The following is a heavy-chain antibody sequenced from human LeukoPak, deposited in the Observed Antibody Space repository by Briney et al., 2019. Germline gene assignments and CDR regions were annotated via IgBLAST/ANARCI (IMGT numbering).Heavy chain of an antibody. CDR1: GYTFTSYY. CDR2: INPSGGST. J-gene: IGHJ4*02. Sequence: ASVKVSCKASGYTFTSYYMHWVRQAPGQGLEWMGIINPSGGSTSYAQKFQGRVTMTRDMSTSTVYMELSSLRSEDTAVYYCARALDVLRFLEWSILGYWGQGTLVTVSS. D-gene: IGHD3-3*01. CDR3: ARALDVLRFLEWSILGY. V-gene: IGHV1-46*01.